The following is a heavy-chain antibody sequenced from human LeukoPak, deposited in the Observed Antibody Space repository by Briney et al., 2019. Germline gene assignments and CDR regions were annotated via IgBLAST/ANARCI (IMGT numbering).Heavy chain of an antibody. Sequence: SETLSLTCTVSGGSISGYYWSWIRQPPGKGLEWIGYIYYSGSTNSNPSLKSRVTISVDTSKNQFSLKLSSVTAADTAVYYCARGPRGDSSEYNWFDPWGQGTLVTVSS. V-gene: IGHV4-59*01. CDR3: ARGPRGDSSEYNWFDP. CDR2: IYYSGST. CDR1: GGSISGYY. J-gene: IGHJ5*02. D-gene: IGHD3-22*01.